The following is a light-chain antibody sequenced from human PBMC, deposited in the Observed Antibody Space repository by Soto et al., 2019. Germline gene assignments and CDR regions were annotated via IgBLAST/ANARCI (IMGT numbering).Light chain of an antibody. CDR1: QSVSSN. Sequence: ETVMTQSAATLSVSPGERATLSCRASQSVSSNLAWYQQKPGQAPRLLIYGASTRVTGIPARFSGSGSGTEFTLTISSLQSEDFAVYYCQLDNNWPRTFGQGTKVEIK. V-gene: IGKV3-15*01. J-gene: IGKJ1*01. CDR3: QLDNNWPRT. CDR2: GAS.